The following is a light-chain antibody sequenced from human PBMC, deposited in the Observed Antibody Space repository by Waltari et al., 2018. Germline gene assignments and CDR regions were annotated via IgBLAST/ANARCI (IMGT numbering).Light chain of an antibody. CDR3: QQYNNWPPLT. J-gene: IGKJ4*01. Sequence: DIVMTQSPATLPVSPGARATLSCRASQSVSSNLAWYQQKPGQAPRLLIYGASTRATGIPARFSGSGSGTGFTLTISSMQSEDFAVYYCQQYNNWPPLTFGGGNKVEIK. CDR2: GAS. V-gene: IGKV3-15*01. CDR1: QSVSSN.